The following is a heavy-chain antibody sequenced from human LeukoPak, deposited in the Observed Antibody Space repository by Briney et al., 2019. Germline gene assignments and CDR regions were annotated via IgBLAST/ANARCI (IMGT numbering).Heavy chain of an antibody. D-gene: IGHD6-19*01. CDR2: TYYRSKWYN. V-gene: IGHV6-1*01. Sequence: SQTLSLTCAISGDSVSSNSAAWNWIRQSPSRGLEWLGRTYYRSKWYNDYAVSVKSRITINPDTSKNQFSLQLNSVTPEDTAVYYCARDSGGFYSSGWPNWFDPWGQGTLVTVSS. J-gene: IGHJ5*02. CDR3: ARDSGGFYSSGWPNWFDP. CDR1: GDSVSSNSAA.